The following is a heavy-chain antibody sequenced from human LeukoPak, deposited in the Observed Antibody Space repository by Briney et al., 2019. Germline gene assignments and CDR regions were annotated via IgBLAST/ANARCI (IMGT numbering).Heavy chain of an antibody. Sequence: GGSLRLSCAASGFTFSTSWMSWVRQAPGKGLEWVSVIYSGGSTYYADSVKDRFTISRDNSKNTLYLQMKSLRAEDTAVYYCARGYDTYYDFWSGPDAFDIWGQGTMVTVSS. D-gene: IGHD3-3*01. CDR2: IYSGGST. CDR1: GFTFSTSW. CDR3: ARGYDTYYDFWSGPDAFDI. V-gene: IGHV3-66*01. J-gene: IGHJ3*02.